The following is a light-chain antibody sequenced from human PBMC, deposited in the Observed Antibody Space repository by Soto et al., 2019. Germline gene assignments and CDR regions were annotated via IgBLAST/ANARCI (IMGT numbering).Light chain of an antibody. J-gene: IGKJ1*01. CDR3: QQYGA. CDR1: ARSSSW. V-gene: IGKV1-5*03. Sequence: DVQMTQSPSTLSASLGDRVAITCRASARSSSWLAWYQQQPGKAPKLLIYKSSILENGVPSRFSGGGSGTEFTLTIRSLQPDDFATYYRQQYGAFGQGTKVDIK. CDR2: KSS.